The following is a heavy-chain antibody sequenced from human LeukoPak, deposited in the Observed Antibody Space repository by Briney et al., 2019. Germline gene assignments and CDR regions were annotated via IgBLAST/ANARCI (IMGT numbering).Heavy chain of an antibody. CDR2: IKSKTDGGTT. J-gene: IGHJ4*02. CDR1: GFTFSNAW. V-gene: IGHV3-15*01. D-gene: IGHD4-11*01. CDR3: TTDFTVTTYYFDY. Sequence: PGGSLRLSCAASGFTFSNAWMSWVRQAPGKGLEWVGRIKSKTDGGTTDYAAPVKGRFTISRDDSKNTLYLQMNSLKTEDTAVYYCTTDFTVTTYYFDYWGQGTLVTVSS.